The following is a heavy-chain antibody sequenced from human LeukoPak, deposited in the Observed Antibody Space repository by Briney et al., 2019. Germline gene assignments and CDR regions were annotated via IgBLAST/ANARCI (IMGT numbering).Heavy chain of an antibody. CDR1: GGSFSGYY. CDR3: ARHVEIAVAGPIDY. J-gene: IGHJ4*02. D-gene: IGHD6-19*01. V-gene: IGHV4-34*01. Sequence: SETLSLTCAVYGGSFSGYYWSWIRQPPGKGLEWIGDINHSGSTNYNPSLKSRVTISVDTSKNQFSLKLSSVTAADTAVYYCARHVEIAVAGPIDYWGQGTLVTVSS. CDR2: INHSGST.